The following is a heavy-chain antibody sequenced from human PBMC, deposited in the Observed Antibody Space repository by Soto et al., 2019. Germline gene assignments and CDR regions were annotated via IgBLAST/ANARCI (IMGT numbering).Heavy chain of an antibody. CDR1: VFTFNIYA. Sequence: PWWSLRLSCSASVFTFNIYALHWVRQAPGKGLEWVAVISFDGTKKYYSDSVKGRFTISRDNLKNTLYLQMNNLRVEDAALYFCAREDDYGYRYINYGLDVWGQGTTVTVSS. J-gene: IGHJ6*02. V-gene: IGHV3-30-3*01. D-gene: IGHD4-17*01. CDR2: ISFDGTKK. CDR3: AREDDYGYRYINYGLDV.